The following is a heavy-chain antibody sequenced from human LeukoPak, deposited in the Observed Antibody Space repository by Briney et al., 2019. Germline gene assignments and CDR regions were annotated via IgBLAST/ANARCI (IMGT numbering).Heavy chain of an antibody. J-gene: IGHJ4*02. D-gene: IGHD5-18*01. CDR1: GFTFSSYS. CDR2: ISSSSSTI. V-gene: IGHV3-48*01. CDR3: ATSSGYSYG. Sequence: TGGSLRLSCAASGFTFSSYSMNWVRQAPGKGLEWVSYISSSSSTIYSADSVEGRFTISRDNAKNSLYLQMNSLRAEDTAVYYCATSSGYSYGWGQGTLVTVSS.